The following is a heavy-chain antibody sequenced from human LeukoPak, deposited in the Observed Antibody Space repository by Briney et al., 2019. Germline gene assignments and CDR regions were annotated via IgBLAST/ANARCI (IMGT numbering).Heavy chain of an antibody. CDR2: IKSKTDSGTT. CDR1: GFTFSSYA. V-gene: IGHV3-15*01. Sequence: PGGSLRLSCAASGFTFSSYAMSWVRQAPGKGLEWVGRIKSKTDSGTTDYAAPVKGRFTISRDDSKNTLYLQMNNLKTEDTAVYYCTTYGSGRNLPYYWGQGTLVTVSS. J-gene: IGHJ4*02. CDR3: TTYGSGRNLPYY. D-gene: IGHD3-10*01.